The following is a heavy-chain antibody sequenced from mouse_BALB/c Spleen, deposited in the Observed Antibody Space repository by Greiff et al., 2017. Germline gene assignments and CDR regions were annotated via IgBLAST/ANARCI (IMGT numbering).Heavy chain of an antibody. CDR1: GYTFTSYW. D-gene: IGHD1-1*01. CDR3: ARRYYYGSSYWYFDV. V-gene: IGHV1S81*02. Sequence: QVQLKQPGAELVKPGASVKLSCKASGYTFTSYWMHWVKQRPGQGLEWIGEINPSNGRTNYNEKFKSKATLTVDKSSSTAYMQLSSLTSEDSAVYYCARRYYYGSSYWYFDVWGAGTTVTVSS. CDR2: INPSNGRT. J-gene: IGHJ1*01.